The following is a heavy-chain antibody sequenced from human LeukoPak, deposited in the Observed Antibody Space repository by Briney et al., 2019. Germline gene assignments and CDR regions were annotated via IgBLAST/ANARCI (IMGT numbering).Heavy chain of an antibody. J-gene: IGHJ4*02. Sequence: GGSLRLSCAASGFTFGSFAMSWVRQAPGKGLEWASTISGTGGSAYYADSVKGRFTISRDNSKNTLYLQMNSLRAEDTAVYYCAKAHSSSSWFFAYWGQGTLVTVSS. CDR3: AKAHSSSSWFFAY. CDR2: ISGTGGSA. V-gene: IGHV3-23*01. D-gene: IGHD6-13*01. CDR1: GFTFGSFA.